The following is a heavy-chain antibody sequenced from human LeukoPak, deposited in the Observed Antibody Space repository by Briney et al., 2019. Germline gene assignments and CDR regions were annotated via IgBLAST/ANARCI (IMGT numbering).Heavy chain of an antibody. CDR2: ITNGGVTT. D-gene: IGHD6-19*01. Sequence: GRSLRLSCAASGFTFGSYAMSWVRQTPGKSLEWVSIITNGGVTTYYADSVRGRFTISRDNSKNMLYLQMNSLRAEDTAVYYCVKLSSGSGSKFGFDSWGQGTLVTGSS. CDR1: GFTFGSYA. J-gene: IGHJ4*02. V-gene: IGHV3-23*01. CDR3: VKLSSGSGSKFGFDS.